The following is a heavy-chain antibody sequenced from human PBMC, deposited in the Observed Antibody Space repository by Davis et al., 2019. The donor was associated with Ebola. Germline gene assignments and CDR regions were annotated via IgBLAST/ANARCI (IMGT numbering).Heavy chain of an antibody. D-gene: IGHD6-13*01. CDR3: TRAPPEATRGYYYYGMDV. Sequence: PGGSLRLSCAASGFTFSVYSMNWVRQTPGKGLEWVSYISATSNVIFYADSVKGRFTMSRDNAKKSLYLQMNSLRDEDTALYYCTRAPPEATRGYYYYGMDVWGQGTTVTVSS. CDR2: ISATSNVI. J-gene: IGHJ6*02. CDR1: GFTFSVYS. V-gene: IGHV3-48*02.